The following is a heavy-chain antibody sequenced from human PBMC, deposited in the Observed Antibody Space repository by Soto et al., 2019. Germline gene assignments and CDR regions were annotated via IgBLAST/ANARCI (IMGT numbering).Heavy chain of an antibody. Sequence: SGGSLRLSCAASGFTFSSYAMTWVRQAPGKGLEWVSAISGSGGSPYYAASVKGRFTISRDNSKYTLALQMNSLRAEDTAIYYCAKSRGEWCRTSCYDWLDPWGQGTLVTVSS. CDR3: AKSRGEWCRTSCYDWLDP. CDR1: GFTFSSYA. D-gene: IGHD2-2*01. CDR2: ISGSGGSP. V-gene: IGHV3-23*01. J-gene: IGHJ5*02.